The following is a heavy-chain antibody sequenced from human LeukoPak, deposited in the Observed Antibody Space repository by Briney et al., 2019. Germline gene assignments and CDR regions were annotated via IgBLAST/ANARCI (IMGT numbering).Heavy chain of an antibody. CDR1: GYTFTGYY. V-gene: IGHV1-2*02. J-gene: IGHJ4*02. CDR3: ARVYRYYYDSSGYYGPNAFDY. CDR2: INPNSGGA. Sequence: ASVKVSCKASGYTFTGYYMHWVRQAPGQGLEWMGWINPNSGGANYAQKFQGRVTMTRETSISTAYMELSRLRSAHTAVYYCARVYRYYYDSSGYYGPNAFDYWGQGPLVTVSS. D-gene: IGHD3-22*01.